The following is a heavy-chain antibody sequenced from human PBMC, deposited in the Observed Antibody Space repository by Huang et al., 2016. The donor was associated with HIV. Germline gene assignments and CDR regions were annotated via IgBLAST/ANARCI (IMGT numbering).Heavy chain of an antibody. CDR2: ISGSSGDT. J-gene: IGHJ3*02. D-gene: IGHD3-22*01. V-gene: IGHV1-18*01. Sequence: QIQLMQSGPELKQPGASVKVSCKASGYTFTSYGITWVRQAPGQGPEWMGWISGSSGDTEYAQKFQGRVTWTTDTATNIAYMELRSLRSDDTAKYYCARDPKYHRIGYYRQRRGIDIWGQGTMVIVSS. CDR1: GYTFTSYG. CDR3: ARDPKYHRIGYYRQRRGIDI.